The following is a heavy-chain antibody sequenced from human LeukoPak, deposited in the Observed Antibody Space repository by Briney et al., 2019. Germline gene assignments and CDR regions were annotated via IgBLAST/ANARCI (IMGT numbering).Heavy chain of an antibody. V-gene: IGHV4-34*01. CDR2: INHRRST. CDR1: GGSFSGYC. J-gene: IGHJ4*02. CDR3: ARLRGYSSSWYRAMGDY. Sequence: SETLSLTCAVYGGSFSGYCWSWIRQPPGKGLEWIGEINHRRSTNYNPSLKSRVTISVDTSKNQFSLKLSSVTAADTAVYYCARLRGYSSSWYRAMGDYWGQGTLVTVSS. D-gene: IGHD6-13*01.